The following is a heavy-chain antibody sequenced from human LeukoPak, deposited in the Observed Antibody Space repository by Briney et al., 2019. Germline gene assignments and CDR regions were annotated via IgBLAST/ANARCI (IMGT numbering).Heavy chain of an antibody. Sequence: PGGSLRLSCAASGFTFSSYAMSWVRQAPGKGLEWVSAISGSGGSTYYADSVKGRFTISRDNSKNTLYLQTNSLRAEDTAVYYCATQAYSSGWYGISAYYYYYYYMDVWGKGTTVTVSS. CDR1: GFTFSSYA. D-gene: IGHD6-19*01. J-gene: IGHJ6*03. CDR3: ATQAYSSGWYGISAYYYYYYYMDV. CDR2: ISGSGGST. V-gene: IGHV3-23*01.